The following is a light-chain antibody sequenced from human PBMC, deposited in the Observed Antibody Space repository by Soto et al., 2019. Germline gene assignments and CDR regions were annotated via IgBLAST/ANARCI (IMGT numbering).Light chain of an antibody. CDR3: GTWDSSLSAVV. CDR2: DNN. Sequence: QSVLTQPPSVSAAPGQKVTISCSGSSSNIGNNYVSWYQQLPGTAPKLLIYDNNKRPSGIPGRCSGSKSGTSATLGITGLQTGDEADYYCGTWDSSLSAVVFGGGTKLTVL. V-gene: IGLV1-51*01. CDR1: SSNIGNNY. J-gene: IGLJ2*01.